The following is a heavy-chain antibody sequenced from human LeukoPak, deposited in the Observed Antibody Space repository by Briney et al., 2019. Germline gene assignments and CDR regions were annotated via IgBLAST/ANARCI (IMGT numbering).Heavy chain of an antibody. D-gene: IGHD5-18*01. J-gene: IGHJ4*02. CDR3: AKDEDTALVNYFDY. CDR2: ISGGGSAT. Sequence: GGSLRLSCAASGFTFSNFAMNWVRQAPGKGLEWVSAISGGGSATYYADSVKGRFTISRDNSKNTLYLQMNSLRAEDTAVYYCAKDEDTALVNYFDYWGQGTLVTVSS. CDR1: GFTFSNFA. V-gene: IGHV3-23*01.